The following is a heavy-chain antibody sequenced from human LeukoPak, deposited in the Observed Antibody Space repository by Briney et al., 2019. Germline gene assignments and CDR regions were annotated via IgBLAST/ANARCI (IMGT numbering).Heavy chain of an antibody. D-gene: IGHD6-13*01. J-gene: IGHJ4*02. Sequence: GGSLRLSCAASGFTFSDYYMSWIRQAPGKGLEWVSYISSSGSTIYYADSVKGRFTISRDNSKNTLYLQMNSLRAEDTAVYYCARGFSAEKLAAAADYWGQGTLVTVSS. V-gene: IGHV3-11*04. CDR1: GFTFSDYY. CDR3: ARGFSAEKLAAAADY. CDR2: ISSSGSTI.